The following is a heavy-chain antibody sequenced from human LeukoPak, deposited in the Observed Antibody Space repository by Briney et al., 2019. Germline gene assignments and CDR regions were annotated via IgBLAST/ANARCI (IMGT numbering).Heavy chain of an antibody. CDR1: GGPISSYY. CDR2: IYTSGST. D-gene: IGHD6-13*01. Sequence: SETLSLTCTVSGGPISSYYWSWIRQPAGKGLEWIGRIYTSGSTNYNPSLKSRVTMSVDTSKNQFSLKLSSVTAADTAVYYCARSHRYSSSWYSDYWGQGTLVTVSS. CDR3: ARSHRYSSSWYSDY. V-gene: IGHV4-4*07. J-gene: IGHJ4*02.